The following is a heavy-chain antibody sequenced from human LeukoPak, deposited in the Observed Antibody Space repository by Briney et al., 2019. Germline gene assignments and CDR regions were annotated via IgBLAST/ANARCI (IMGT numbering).Heavy chain of an antibody. CDR1: GGSFSGYY. D-gene: IGHD2-2*01. J-gene: IGHJ4*02. V-gene: IGHV4-34*01. CDR2: INHSGST. Sequence: NPSETLSLTCAVYGGSFSGYYWSWIRQPPGKVLEWIGEINHSGSTNYNPSLKSRVTISVDTSKNQFSLKLSSVTAADTAVYYCARGLVVPAAGKNYFDYWGQGTLVTVSS. CDR3: ARGLVVPAAGKNYFDY.